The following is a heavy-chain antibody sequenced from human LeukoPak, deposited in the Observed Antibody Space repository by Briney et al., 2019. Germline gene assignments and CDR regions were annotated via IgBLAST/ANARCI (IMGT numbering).Heavy chain of an antibody. CDR3: AKDSCASTSCYWDY. V-gene: IGHV3-23*01. Sequence: PGGSLTLSCAASGFSFSTYAMNWVRQSPGKGLEWLSVISGSGGDTYYADSVKGRFTISRDNSKNTLYLQMNSLTAEDTAIYYCAKDSCASTSCYWDYWGQGTPVTVSS. J-gene: IGHJ4*02. CDR2: ISGSGGDT. CDR1: GFSFSTYA. D-gene: IGHD2-2*01.